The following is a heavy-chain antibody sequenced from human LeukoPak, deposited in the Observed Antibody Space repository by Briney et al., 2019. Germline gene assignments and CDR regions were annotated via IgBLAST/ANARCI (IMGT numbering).Heavy chain of an antibody. CDR2: IKSISYGGTI. J-gene: IGHJ4*02. CDR3: TRTWPGNTCFNF. Sequence: GGSLRLSCATSGFNFNDAWMNWVRQTPGKGLEWLGRIKSISYGGTIDYAVPVKGRFTILRDDSKNTLYLQMDSLETEDTAIYYCTRTWPGNTCFNFWGQGTLVTVSS. CDR1: GFNFNDAW. V-gene: IGHV3-15*01. D-gene: IGHD1-7*01.